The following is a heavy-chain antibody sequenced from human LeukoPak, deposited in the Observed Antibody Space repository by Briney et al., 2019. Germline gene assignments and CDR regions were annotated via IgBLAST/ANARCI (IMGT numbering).Heavy chain of an antibody. CDR2: IYYTGST. V-gene: IGHV4-38-2*02. D-gene: IGHD5-12*01. CDR1: GYSISSGYY. Sequence: SETLSLTCIVSGYSISSGYYWGWIRQPPGKGLEWIGSIYYTGSTYYNPSLKSRVTISIDTSKNQFSLKLSSVTAADTAVYYCARRGYNYYMDVWGKGTTVTVSS. J-gene: IGHJ6*03. CDR3: ARRGYNYYMDV.